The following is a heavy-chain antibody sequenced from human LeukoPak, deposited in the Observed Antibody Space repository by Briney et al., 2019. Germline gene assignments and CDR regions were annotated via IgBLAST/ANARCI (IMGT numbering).Heavy chain of an antibody. V-gene: IGHV3-53*01. CDR2: IHSGGTT. J-gene: IGHJ4*02. Sequence: PGGSLRLSCAASGFTVSTNYVSWVRQAPGKGLEWVSVIHSGGTTYYADSVKGRFTISRENAKNSLYLQMNSLRAGDTAVYYCARSDGYTMAFDYWGQGTLVTVSS. CDR3: ARSDGYTMAFDY. CDR1: GFTVSTNY. D-gene: IGHD5-24*01.